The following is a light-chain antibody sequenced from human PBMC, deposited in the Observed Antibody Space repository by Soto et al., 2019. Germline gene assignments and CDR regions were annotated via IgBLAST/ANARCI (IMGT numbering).Light chain of an antibody. CDR1: QSVSSN. CDR3: QQSYSTPLT. Sequence: DIQMTQSPSSLSASAGDRVTITCRASQSVSSNLNWYQQKPGKAPKLLIYAASSLQSGVPSRFSGSGSGTDFTLTISSLQPEDFATYYCQQSYSTPLTFGPGTKVDNK. V-gene: IGKV1-39*01. J-gene: IGKJ3*01. CDR2: AAS.